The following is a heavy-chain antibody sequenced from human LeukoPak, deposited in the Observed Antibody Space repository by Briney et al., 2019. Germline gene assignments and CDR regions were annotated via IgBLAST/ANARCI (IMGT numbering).Heavy chain of an antibody. J-gene: IGHJ5*02. Sequence: ASVKVSCKASGYTFTSYAMHWVRQAPGQRLEWMGWINAGNGNTKYSQKFQGRVTITRDTSASTAYMELSSLRSEDTAVYYCAREERIAAAYPPRNLFDPWGQGTLVTVSS. CDR1: GYTFTSYA. D-gene: IGHD6-13*01. CDR3: AREERIAAAYPPRNLFDP. CDR2: INAGNGNT. V-gene: IGHV1-3*01.